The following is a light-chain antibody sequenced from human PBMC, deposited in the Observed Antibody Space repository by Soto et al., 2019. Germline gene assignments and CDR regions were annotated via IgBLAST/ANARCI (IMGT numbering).Light chain of an antibody. Sequence: DIQFTQSPSSLSASVGDRLTSTCRASQSISSWLAWYQQKPGKAPKLLIYKASSLESGVPSRFSGSGSGTDFTLTISRLEPEDFAVYYCQQYGSSGTFGQGTKVDIK. CDR3: QQYGSSGT. CDR1: QSISSW. CDR2: KAS. J-gene: IGKJ1*01. V-gene: IGKV1-5*03.